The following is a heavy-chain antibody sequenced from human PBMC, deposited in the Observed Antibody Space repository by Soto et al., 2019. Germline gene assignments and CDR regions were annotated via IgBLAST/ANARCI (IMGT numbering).Heavy chain of an antibody. J-gene: IGHJ6*02. Sequence: SVKVSCKASGYTFTGYYMHWVREAPGQGLEWMGWINPNSGGTNYAQKFQGWVTMTRDTSISTAYMELSRLRSDDTAVYYCARESSYSSSPMDVWGQGTTVTVSS. CDR3: ARESSYSSSPMDV. CDR2: INPNSGGT. CDR1: GYTFTGYY. V-gene: IGHV1-2*04. D-gene: IGHD6-6*01.